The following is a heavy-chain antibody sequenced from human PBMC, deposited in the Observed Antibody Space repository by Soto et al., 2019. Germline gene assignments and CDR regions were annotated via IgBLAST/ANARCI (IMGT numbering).Heavy chain of an antibody. J-gene: IGHJ4*02. D-gene: IGHD4-17*01. V-gene: IGHV4-59*01. CDR3: ARTTYGGVLDY. CDR2: IYYSGIT. CDR1: GGSISSYY. Sequence: QVQLQESGPGLVKPSETLSLTCTVSGGSISSYYWSWIRQPPGKGLEWIGYIYYSGITNYNPSLKSRVPISVDTSKNQCSLKLSSVTAADTAVYYCARTTYGGVLDYWGQGTLVTVSS.